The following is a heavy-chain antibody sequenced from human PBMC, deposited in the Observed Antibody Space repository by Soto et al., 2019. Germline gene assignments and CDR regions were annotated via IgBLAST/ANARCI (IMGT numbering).Heavy chain of an antibody. CDR3: ARADYYDSSGYYSTPGDY. J-gene: IGHJ4*02. Sequence: ASVKVSCKASGYIFTSYYIHWVRQAPGQGLEWMGWINPFDGSRMFAQKFQGWVTMTRDTSISTAYMELSRLRSDDTAVYYCARADYYDSSGYYSTPGDYWGQGTLVTVSS. CDR1: GYIFTSYY. V-gene: IGHV1-2*04. CDR2: INPFDGSR. D-gene: IGHD3-22*01.